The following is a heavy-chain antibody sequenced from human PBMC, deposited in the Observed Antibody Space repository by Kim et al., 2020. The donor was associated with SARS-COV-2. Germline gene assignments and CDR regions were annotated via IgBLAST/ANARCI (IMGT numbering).Heavy chain of an antibody. V-gene: IGHV3-48*02. CDR3: ARELQWLGIFVGMDV. CDR2: ISSSSSTI. Sequence: GGSLRLSCAASGFTFSSYSMNWVRQAPGKGLEWVSYISSSSSTIYDADSVKGRFTISRDNAKNSLYLQMNSLGDEDTAVYYCARELQWLGIFVGMDVWGQGTTVTVSS. J-gene: IGHJ6*02. D-gene: IGHD6-19*01. CDR1: GFTFSSYS.